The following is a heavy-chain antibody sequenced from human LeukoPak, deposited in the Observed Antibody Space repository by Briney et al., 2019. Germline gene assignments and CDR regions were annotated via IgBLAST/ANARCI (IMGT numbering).Heavy chain of an antibody. V-gene: IGHV4-59*08. CDR2: IYYRGNT. D-gene: IGHD7-27*01. Sequence: SETLSLTCTVSGGSISSYYWSWIRQPPGKGLEWIGYIYYRGNTNYNPSLNSRVTMSVDTSKNQLSLKLSSVTAADTAVYYCARLNTNWGSQVDHWGQGTLVTVSS. CDR3: ARLNTNWGSQVDH. CDR1: GGSISSYY. J-gene: IGHJ4*02.